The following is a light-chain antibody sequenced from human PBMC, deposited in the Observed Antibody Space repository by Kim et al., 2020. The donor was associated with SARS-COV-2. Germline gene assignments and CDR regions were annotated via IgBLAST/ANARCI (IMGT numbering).Light chain of an antibody. CDR2: HVN. CDR3: SSYTLSDSWV. Sequence: YNYVSWCQQHPGKAPKLMIFHVNKRPSGVSSRFSGSKSAHTASLTISGLQPEDEADYYCSSYTLSDSWVFGGGTKVTVL. V-gene: IGLV2-14*04. J-gene: IGLJ3*02. CDR1: YNY.